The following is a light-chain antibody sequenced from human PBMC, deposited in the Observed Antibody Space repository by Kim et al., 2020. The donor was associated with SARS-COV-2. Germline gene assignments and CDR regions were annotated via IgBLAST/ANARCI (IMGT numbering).Light chain of an antibody. CDR1: QSVSSTD. CDR3: QHYDRSPPMYT. J-gene: IGKJ2*01. Sequence: PAEEATLSCRTSQSVSSTDLALYQQEPGQAPKLLIYGASGRATGIPDRFSGSGSGTDFTLTISRLEPEDFALYYCQHYDRSPPMYTFGQGTKLEI. CDR2: GAS. V-gene: IGKV3-20*01.